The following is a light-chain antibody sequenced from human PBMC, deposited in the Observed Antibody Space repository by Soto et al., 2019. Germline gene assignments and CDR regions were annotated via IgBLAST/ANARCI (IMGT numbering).Light chain of an antibody. CDR1: QSINSW. J-gene: IGKJ1*01. CDR3: QHYNSYSEA. Sequence: DIQMTQSPSTLSAFVGDRVTITCRASQSINSWLAWYQQKPGKAPNLLIYDASSLQSGVPSRFSGSGSGTEFTLTISSLQPDDSATYYCQHYNSYSEAFGQGTKVDIK. V-gene: IGKV1-5*01. CDR2: DAS.